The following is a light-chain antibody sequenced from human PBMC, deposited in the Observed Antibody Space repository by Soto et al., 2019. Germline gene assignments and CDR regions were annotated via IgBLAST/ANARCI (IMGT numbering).Light chain of an antibody. V-gene: IGKV3-20*01. Sequence: EVVLTQSPGTLSLSPGARATLSCRASQSVSNKYLAWYQQKPGQAPRRLIFGSSDRATGIPDRLSGSGAGIDFTITISRLEPEDFAVYYCQQYGSSPPYTFGHGTKLEIK. J-gene: IGKJ2*01. CDR3: QQYGSSPPYT. CDR1: QSVSNKY. CDR2: GSS.